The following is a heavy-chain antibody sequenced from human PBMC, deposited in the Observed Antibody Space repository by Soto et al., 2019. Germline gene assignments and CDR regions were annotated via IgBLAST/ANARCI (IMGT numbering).Heavy chain of an antibody. J-gene: IGHJ4*02. CDR2: IDGSGAYT. Sequence: GGPLRLSWAASGRSLSNYVMSLVRQAPGKGLEWVSTIDGSGAYTYYADSVKGRFTSSRDNSKNTLDLQMNSLRAEDTAVFYCVKGSGDSRPYFFDYWGQGVLVTVSS. CDR1: GRSLSNYV. V-gene: IGHV3-23*01. D-gene: IGHD2-21*01. CDR3: VKGSGDSRPYFFDY.